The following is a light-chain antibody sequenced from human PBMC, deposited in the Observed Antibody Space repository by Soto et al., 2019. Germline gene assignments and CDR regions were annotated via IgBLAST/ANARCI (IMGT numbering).Light chain of an antibody. CDR2: GAS. CDR1: QSVRSNF. Sequence: EIVLTQSPGTLSLSPGERATLSCRASQSVRSNFLAWYQQKPGQATRLLIYGASNRSPGIPDRFSGSGSGPDFTLTIPRLETEDLAMYYCPRSDSFLTFGQGTTVEI. J-gene: IGKJ1*01. CDR3: PRSDSFLT. V-gene: IGKV3-20*01.